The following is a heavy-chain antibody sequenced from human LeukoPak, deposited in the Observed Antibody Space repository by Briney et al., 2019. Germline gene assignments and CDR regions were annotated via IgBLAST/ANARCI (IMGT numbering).Heavy chain of an antibody. CDR3: ATVRRGSGWYRGAFDI. V-gene: IGHV3-23*01. CDR1: GFTFSSYA. CDR2: ISGSGGTT. D-gene: IGHD6-19*01. J-gene: IGHJ3*02. Sequence: PGGSLRLSCAASGFTFSSYAMSWVRQAPGKGLEWVSAISGSGGTTYYVDSVKGRYTISRDNSPSTLYLQMNSLRAGDTAVYYCATVRRGSGWYRGAFDIWGQGTMVTVSS.